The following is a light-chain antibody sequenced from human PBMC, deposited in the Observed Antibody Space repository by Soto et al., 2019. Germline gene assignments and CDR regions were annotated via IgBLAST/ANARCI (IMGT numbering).Light chain of an antibody. CDR3: SSYAGNNILI. Sequence: QAVLTQPPSASGSPGQSVTVSCTGTSSDVGGYNHVSWYQQHPGEAPKLLIYEVNKRPSWVPNRFSGSKSGNTASLTVSGLQAEDEADYFCSSYAGNNILIFGGGTKLTVL. J-gene: IGLJ2*01. V-gene: IGLV2-8*01. CDR2: EVN. CDR1: SSDVGGYNH.